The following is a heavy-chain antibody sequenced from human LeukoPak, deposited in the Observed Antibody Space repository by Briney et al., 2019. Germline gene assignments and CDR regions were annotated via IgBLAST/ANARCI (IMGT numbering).Heavy chain of an antibody. CDR2: INHSGST. CDR1: GGSFSGYY. J-gene: IGHJ4*02. D-gene: IGHD3-10*01. CDR3: ARIRYYGSGSYYPDY. Sequence: PSETLSLTCAVYGGSFSGYYWSWIRQPPGKGLEWIGEINHSGSTNYNPSLKSRVTISVDTSKNQFSLKLSSVTAADTAVYYCARIRYYGSGSYYPDYWGQGTLVTVSS. V-gene: IGHV4-34*01.